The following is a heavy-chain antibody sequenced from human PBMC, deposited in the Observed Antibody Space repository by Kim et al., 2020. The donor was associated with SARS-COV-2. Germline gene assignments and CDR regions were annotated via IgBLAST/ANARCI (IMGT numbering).Heavy chain of an antibody. J-gene: IGHJ4*02. CDR3: VKDRDRAASYYFDY. Sequence: ADSGEGRLTISRDNSLSTLYLQMNSLRPEDTAVYYCVKDRDRAASYYFDYWGQGTLVTVSS. D-gene: IGHD3-10*01. V-gene: IGHV3-30-3*02.